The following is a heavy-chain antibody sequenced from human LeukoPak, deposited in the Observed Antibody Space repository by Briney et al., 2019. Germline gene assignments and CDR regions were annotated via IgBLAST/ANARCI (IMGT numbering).Heavy chain of an antibody. J-gene: IGHJ4*02. Sequence: SETLSLTCTVSGGSISSYYWSWIRQPPGKGLEWIGYIYHSGSTYYNPSLKSRVTISVDRSKNQFSLKLSSVTAADTAVYYCAREERRGCVDYWGQGTLVTVSS. V-gene: IGHV4-59*12. D-gene: IGHD3-10*01. CDR3: AREERRGCVDY. CDR2: IYHSGST. CDR1: GGSISSYY.